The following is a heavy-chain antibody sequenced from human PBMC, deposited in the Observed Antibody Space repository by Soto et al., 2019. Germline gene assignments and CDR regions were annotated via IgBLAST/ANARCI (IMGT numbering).Heavy chain of an antibody. D-gene: IGHD3-10*01. Sequence: EVQLLESGGGLVQPGGSLRLSCAASGFTFSSYAMSWVRQAPGKGLEWVSAVSGNGQGIYYADSVRGRITISRDNSKNTVFLHMDSLRAEDTAVYYCAKDRDYPRDYFHYWGQGTLVTVSS. CDR3: AKDRDYPRDYFHY. J-gene: IGHJ4*02. CDR2: VSGNGQGI. CDR1: GFTFSSYA. V-gene: IGHV3-23*01.